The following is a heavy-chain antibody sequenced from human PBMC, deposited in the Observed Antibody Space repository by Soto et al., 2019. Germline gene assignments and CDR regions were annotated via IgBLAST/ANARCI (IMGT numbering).Heavy chain of an antibody. CDR3: ARAMGITIFGVVKPRWFDP. J-gene: IGHJ5*02. CDR1: GGSFSGYY. CDR2: INHSGST. Sequence: SETLSLTCAVYGGSFSGYYWSWIRQPPGKGLEWIGEINHSGSTNYNPSLKSRVTISVDTSKNQFSLKLSSVTAADTAVYYCARAMGITIFGVVKPRWFDPWGQGTLVTVSS. V-gene: IGHV4-34*01. D-gene: IGHD3-3*01.